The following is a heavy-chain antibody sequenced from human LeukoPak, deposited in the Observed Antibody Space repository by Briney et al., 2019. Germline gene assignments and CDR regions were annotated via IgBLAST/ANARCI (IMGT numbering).Heavy chain of an antibody. V-gene: IGHV1-18*01. Sequence: ASVKVSCKASGYTFTSYGISWVRQAPGQGLEWMGWISAYNGNTNYAQKLQGRVTMTTDTSTSTAYMELRSLRSDDTAVYYCARATDVRELGYFDYWGQGTLVTVSS. CDR3: ARATDVRELGYFDY. CDR2: ISAYNGNT. CDR1: GYTFTSYG. J-gene: IGHJ4*02. D-gene: IGHD1-26*01.